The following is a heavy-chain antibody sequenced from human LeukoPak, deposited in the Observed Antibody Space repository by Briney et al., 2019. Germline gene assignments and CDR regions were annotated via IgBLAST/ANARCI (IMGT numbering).Heavy chain of an antibody. CDR3: ARDHHLAAAGHWFDP. D-gene: IGHD6-13*01. V-gene: IGHV7-4-1*02. Sequence: ASVKVSCKASGDTFTSYAMNWVRQAPGQGLEWMGWMNTNTGDPTYAQGFTGRFVFSLDTSVSTAYLQISSLKAEDTAVYYCARDHHLAAAGHWFDPWCQGTLVTVSS. CDR2: MNTNTGDP. CDR1: GDTFTSYA. J-gene: IGHJ5*02.